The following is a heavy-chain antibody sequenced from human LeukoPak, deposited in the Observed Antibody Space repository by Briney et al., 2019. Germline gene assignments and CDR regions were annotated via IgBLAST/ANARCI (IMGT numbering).Heavy chain of an antibody. CDR2: IKSKTDGGTT. J-gene: IGHJ4*02. V-gene: IGHV3-15*01. D-gene: IGHD1-1*01. CDR3: AKDREYNTGFDY. CDR1: GFTFSNAW. Sequence: GGSLRLSCAASGFTFSNAWMSWVRQAPGKGLEWVGRIKSKTDGGTTDYAAPVKGRFTISRDDSKNTLYLQMNSLKTEDTAVYYCAKDREYNTGFDYWGQGTLVTVSS.